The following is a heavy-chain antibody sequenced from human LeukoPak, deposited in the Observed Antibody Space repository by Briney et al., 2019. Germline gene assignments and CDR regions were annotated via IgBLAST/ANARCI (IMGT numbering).Heavy chain of an antibody. V-gene: IGHV3-43*02. CDR2: ISGDGGST. Sequence: QPGGSLRLSCAASGFTFDEYATHWVRQAPGEGLEWVSLISGDGGSTSYSDSVKGRFTISRDNSKNSLFLQMNSLRTEDTALYYCAKDTYYDNSGYDSYFDYWGQGTLVTVSS. CDR1: GFTFDEYA. CDR3: AKDTYYDNSGYDSYFDY. J-gene: IGHJ4*02. D-gene: IGHD3-22*01.